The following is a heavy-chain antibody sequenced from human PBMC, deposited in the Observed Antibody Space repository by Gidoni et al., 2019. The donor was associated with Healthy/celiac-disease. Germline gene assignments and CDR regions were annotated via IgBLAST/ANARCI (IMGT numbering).Heavy chain of an antibody. V-gene: IGHV4-34*01. CDR2: INHSGRT. D-gene: IGHD6-19*01. Sequence: QVQLQQWGAGLLNPSETLSLTCAVYGGSFSGYYWSWIRQPPGKGLEWIGEINHSGRTNYNPSLKSRVKISVDTSKNQFSLKLSSVTAADTAVYYCARGLGTAVAGTGGYYFDYWGQGTLVTVSS. CDR1: GGSFSGYY. J-gene: IGHJ4*02. CDR3: ARGLGTAVAGTGGYYFDY.